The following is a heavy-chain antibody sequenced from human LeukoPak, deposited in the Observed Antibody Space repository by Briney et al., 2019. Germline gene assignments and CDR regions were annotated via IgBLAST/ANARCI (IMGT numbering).Heavy chain of an antibody. CDR3: ARPHTVLYNWFDP. Sequence: ASVKVSCKASGYTFTGYYIHWVRQAPGQGLEWMGRINPNSGGTNYAQKFQGRVTMTRDTSISTAYMELSRLRSDDTAVYYCARPHTVLYNWFDPWGQGTLVTVSS. V-gene: IGHV1-2*06. J-gene: IGHJ5*02. D-gene: IGHD4-11*01. CDR2: INPNSGGT. CDR1: GYTFTGYY.